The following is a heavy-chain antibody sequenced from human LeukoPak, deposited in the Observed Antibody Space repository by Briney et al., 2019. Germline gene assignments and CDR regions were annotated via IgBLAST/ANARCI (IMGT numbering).Heavy chain of an antibody. Sequence: SETLSLTCTVSGGSISSYYWSWIRQPAGKGLGWIGRIYTSGSTNYNPSLKSRVTMSVDTSKNQFSLKLSSVTAADTAVYYCARHTIDYDFWSGYSNWFDPWGQGTLVTVSS. CDR2: IYTSGST. D-gene: IGHD3-3*01. CDR3: ARHTIDYDFWSGYSNWFDP. J-gene: IGHJ5*02. CDR1: GGSISSYY. V-gene: IGHV4-4*07.